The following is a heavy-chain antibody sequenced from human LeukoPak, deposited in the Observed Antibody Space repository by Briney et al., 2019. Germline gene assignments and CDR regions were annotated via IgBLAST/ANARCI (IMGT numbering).Heavy chain of an antibody. V-gene: IGHV1-69*04. CDR3: ARRRYCSGGSCYSGFDP. CDR1: GGTFSSYA. D-gene: IGHD2-15*01. CDR2: IIPILGIA. J-gene: IGHJ5*02. Sequence: ASVKVSCKASGGTFSSYAISWVRQAPGQGLEWMGRIIPILGIANYAQKFQGRVTITADKSTSTAYMELSSLRSEDTAVYYCARRRYCSGGSCYSGFDPWGQGTLVTVSS.